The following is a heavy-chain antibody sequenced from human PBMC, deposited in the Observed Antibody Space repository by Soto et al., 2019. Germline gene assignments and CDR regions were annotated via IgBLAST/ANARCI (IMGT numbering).Heavy chain of an antibody. CDR2: IYYSGIT. CDR1: GGSIGSGGYY. V-gene: IGHV4-31*02. Sequence: TLSLTXTVSGGSIGSGGYYWSWIRQHPGKGLGWIGYIYYSGITYYNPSLKSRVTISVDTTKKQFSLKLSSVTAADTAVYCCARSPGYYFDYWGEGTLVTVAS. CDR3: ARSPGYYFDY. J-gene: IGHJ4*02.